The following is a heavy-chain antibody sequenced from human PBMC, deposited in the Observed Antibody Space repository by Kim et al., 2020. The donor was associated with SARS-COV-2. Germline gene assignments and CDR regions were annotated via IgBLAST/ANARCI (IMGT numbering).Heavy chain of an antibody. D-gene: IGHD3-3*01. V-gene: IGHV3-49*02. J-gene: IGHJ4*02. CDR3: TRNGGDFWSGSPFDY. Sequence: ASVKGRFTISRDDSKSIAYLQMNSLKTEDTAVYYCTRNGGDFWSGSPFDYWGQGTLVTASS.